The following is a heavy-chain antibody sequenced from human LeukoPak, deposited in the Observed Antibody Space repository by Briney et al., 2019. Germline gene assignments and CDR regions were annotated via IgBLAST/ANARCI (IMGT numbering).Heavy chain of an antibody. CDR3: AIEASGYSFSDW. Sequence: PGGSLRLSCAASGFTFSSYAMNWVRQAPGKGLEWVSVIYSGGSTYYADSVKGRFTISRDNSKNTLYLQMNSLRADDTAIYYCAIEASGYSFSDWWGQGTLVTVSS. CDR2: IYSGGST. J-gene: IGHJ4*02. D-gene: IGHD1-26*01. CDR1: GFTFSSYA. V-gene: IGHV3-23*03.